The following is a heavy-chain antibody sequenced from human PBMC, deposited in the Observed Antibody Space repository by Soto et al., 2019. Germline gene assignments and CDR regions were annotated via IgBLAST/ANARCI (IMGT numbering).Heavy chain of an antibody. CDR3: ARDSRPAPSPLWFDY. J-gene: IGHJ4*02. CDR1: GYTFTSYG. V-gene: IGHV1-18*01. Sequence: QVQLVQSGAEVKKPGASVKVSGKASGYTFTSYGISWVRQAPGQGLEWMGWISAYNGNTNYAQKLQGRVTMTTDTSTSTAYMELRSLRSCDTAVYYCARDSRPAPSPLWFDYWGQGNLVTVSS. CDR2: ISAYNGNT. D-gene: IGHD6-6*01.